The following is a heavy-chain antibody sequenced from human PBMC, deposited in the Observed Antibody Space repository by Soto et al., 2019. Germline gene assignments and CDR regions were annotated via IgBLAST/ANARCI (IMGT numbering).Heavy chain of an antibody. Sequence: GVSLRLSCEASGFIFGDFYMTWIRQAPGKGLEWITHISTTSGYTNYADSVRGQFTVSRDNANNSLVLEMNSLRVEDTAVYFCERDRDTYGHGFFDNWRQGVLVTFSS. CDR3: ERDRDTYGHGFFDN. CDR1: GFIFGDFY. V-gene: IGHV3-11*05. J-gene: IGHJ4*02. D-gene: IGHD5-18*01. CDR2: ISTTSGYT.